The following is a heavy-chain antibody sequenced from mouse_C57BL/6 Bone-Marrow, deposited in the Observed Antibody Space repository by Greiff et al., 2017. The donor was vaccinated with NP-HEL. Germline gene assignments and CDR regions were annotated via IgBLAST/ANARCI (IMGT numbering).Heavy chain of an antibody. CDR1: GYSFTGYY. Sequence: EVMLVESGPELVKPGASVKISCKASGYSFTGYYMNWVKQSPEKSLEWIGEINPSTGGTTYNQKFKAKATLTVDKSSSTAYMQLKSLTSEDSAVYYCARSALTGLFDYWGQGTTLTVSS. D-gene: IGHD4-1*01. V-gene: IGHV1-42*01. CDR2: INPSTGGT. J-gene: IGHJ2*01. CDR3: ARSALTGLFDY.